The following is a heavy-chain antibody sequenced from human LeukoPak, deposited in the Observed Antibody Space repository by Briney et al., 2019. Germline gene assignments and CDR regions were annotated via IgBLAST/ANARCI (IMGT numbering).Heavy chain of an antibody. CDR2: IKGDGSET. Sequence: GGSLRLSCAASGFTFSSYWMGWVRQAPGKGLEWVANIKGDGSETDYVDSVKGRFTISRDNAKNSLYLQMNSLTAEDSAFYYCARLSYRQLFEYWGQGTLVTVSS. J-gene: IGHJ4*02. CDR3: ARLSYRQLFEY. CDR1: GFTFSSYW. V-gene: IGHV3-7*01. D-gene: IGHD1-1*01.